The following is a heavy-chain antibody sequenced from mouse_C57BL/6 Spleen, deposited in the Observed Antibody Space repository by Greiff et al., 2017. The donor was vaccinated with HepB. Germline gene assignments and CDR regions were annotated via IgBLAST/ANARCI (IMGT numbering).Heavy chain of an antibody. CDR3: ARDELRLSFAY. V-gene: IGHV1-54*01. CDR1: GYAFTNYL. Sequence: VQLQQSGAELVRPGTSVKVSCKASGYAFTNYLIEWVKQRPGQGLEWIGVINPGSGGTNYNEKFKGKATLTADKSSSTAYMQLSSLTSEDSAVYFCARDELRLSFAYWGQGTLVTVSA. CDR2: INPGSGGT. J-gene: IGHJ3*01. D-gene: IGHD3-2*02.